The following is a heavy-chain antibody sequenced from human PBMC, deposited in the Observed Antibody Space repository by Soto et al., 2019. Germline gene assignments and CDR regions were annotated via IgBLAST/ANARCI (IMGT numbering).Heavy chain of an antibody. Sequence: PGGSLRLSCAASGFTFSSYGMHWVRQAPGKGLKWVEVISNDESKKYYANTVKGQFTIPKENSKNKQKLKINSLKAKDTAVNYCAKYSGSFWSGYYTHYYYYGMDVWGQGTTVTVSS. V-gene: IGHV3-30*18. CDR2: ISNDESKK. CDR3: AKYSGSFWSGYYTHYYYYGMDV. J-gene: IGHJ6*02. D-gene: IGHD3-3*01. CDR1: GFTFSSYG.